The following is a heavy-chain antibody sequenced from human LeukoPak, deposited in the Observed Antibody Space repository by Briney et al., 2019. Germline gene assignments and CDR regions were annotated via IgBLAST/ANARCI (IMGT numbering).Heavy chain of an antibody. Sequence: SETLSLTCTVSGHSIINSFYWGWIRQPPGKGPEWIGSIYHTGSTYYNPSLKSRVTISVDTSKNQFSLNLTSVTAADTALYYCARHRKSARNYLYYYMDVWGKGTTVTVSS. V-gene: IGHV4-38-2*02. CDR1: GHSIINSFY. CDR2: IYHTGST. D-gene: IGHD6-6*01. J-gene: IGHJ6*03. CDR3: ARHRKSARNYLYYYMDV.